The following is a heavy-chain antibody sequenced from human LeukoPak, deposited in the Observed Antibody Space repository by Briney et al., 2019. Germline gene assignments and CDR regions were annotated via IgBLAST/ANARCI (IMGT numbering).Heavy chain of an antibody. CDR2: ISWNSGSI. CDR3: AKDMAYDSSGYFDY. J-gene: IGHJ4*02. Sequence: GGFLRLSCAASGFTFDDYAMHWVRQAPGKGLEWVSGISWNSGSIGYADSVKGRFTISRDNAKNSLYLQMNSLRAEDTALYYCAKDMAYDSSGYFDYWGQGTLVTVSS. V-gene: IGHV3-9*01. CDR1: GFTFDDYA. D-gene: IGHD3-22*01.